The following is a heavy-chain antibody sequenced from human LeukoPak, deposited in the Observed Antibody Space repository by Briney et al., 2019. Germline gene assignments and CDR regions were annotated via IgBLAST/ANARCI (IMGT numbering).Heavy chain of an antibody. D-gene: IGHD1-26*01. CDR1: GFTFSSYG. V-gene: IGHV3-30*18. Sequence: QTGGSLRLSCAASGFTFSSYGFHWVRQAPGKGLEWAAVIPYDGSNKYYADSVKGRFTISRDNSKNTLYLQMNTLRAEDTAVYYCAKEVGYGMDVWGQGTTVTVSS. CDR3: AKEVGYGMDV. CDR2: IPYDGSNK. J-gene: IGHJ6*02.